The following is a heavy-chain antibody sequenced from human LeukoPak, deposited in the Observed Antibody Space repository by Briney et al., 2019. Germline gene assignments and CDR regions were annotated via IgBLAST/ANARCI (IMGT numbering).Heavy chain of an antibody. D-gene: IGHD1-1*01. CDR1: GFIFSDHY. V-gene: IGHV3-72*01. CDR3: ARAASSQYNCHYGMDV. CDR2: NRNKAKSFTT. J-gene: IGHJ6*02. Sequence: PGGSLRLSCAASGFIFSDHYMDWVRQAPGKGLEWVGRNRNKAKSFTTEYAGSVKGRFTVSRDDSKNSLYLQMNSLKSEDTAVYYCARAASSQYNCHYGMDVWGQGTTVIVSS.